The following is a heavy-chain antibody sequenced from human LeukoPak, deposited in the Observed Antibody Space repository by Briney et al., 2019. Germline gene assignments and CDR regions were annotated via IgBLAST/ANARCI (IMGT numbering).Heavy chain of an antibody. D-gene: IGHD3-10*01. Sequence: EGSLRLSCAASGFTFSSHWMHWVRQAPGKGLVCVSRINSDGSSTSYADSVKGRFTISRDNAKNTLYLQMNSLRAEDTAVYYCARANYGSGSFYAMDVWGKGTTVTVSS. J-gene: IGHJ6*04. CDR3: ARANYGSGSFYAMDV. V-gene: IGHV3-74*01. CDR1: GFTFSSHW. CDR2: INSDGSST.